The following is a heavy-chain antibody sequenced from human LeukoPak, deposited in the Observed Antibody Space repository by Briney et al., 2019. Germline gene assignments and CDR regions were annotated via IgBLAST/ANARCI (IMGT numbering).Heavy chain of an antibody. CDR1: GGSISSYY. Sequence: SSETLSLTCTVSGGSISSYYWSWIRQPPGKGLEWIGYIYYSGSTNYNPSLKSRVTISVDTSKNQFSLKLSSVTAADTAVYYCARGGNSLYYYYGMDVWGQGTTVTVSS. CDR2: IYYSGST. CDR3: ARGGNSLYYYYGMDV. V-gene: IGHV4-59*01. D-gene: IGHD4-23*01. J-gene: IGHJ6*02.